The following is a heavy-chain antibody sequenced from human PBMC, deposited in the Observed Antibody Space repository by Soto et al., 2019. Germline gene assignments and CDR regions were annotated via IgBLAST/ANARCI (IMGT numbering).Heavy chain of an antibody. V-gene: IGHV3-30-3*01. CDR2: VSYDGNIE. CDR1: GFTFSYYS. CDR3: SRQYCSDSTCYYYNGMDV. D-gene: IGHD2-15*01. J-gene: IGHJ6*02. Sequence: HPGGSLRLSCAASGFTFSYYSMHWVRQAPGKGLEWVAVVSYDGNIEYYADSVKGRFSISRDNSKNTLNLQMDNLRVEDTAVYFCSRQYCSDSTCYYYNGMDVWGQGTTVTVSS.